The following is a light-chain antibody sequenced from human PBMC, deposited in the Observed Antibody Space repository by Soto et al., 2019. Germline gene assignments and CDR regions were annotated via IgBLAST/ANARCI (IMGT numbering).Light chain of an antibody. J-gene: IGKJ4*01. V-gene: IGKV3-20*01. CDR2: GAS. CDR3: QQKLT. Sequence: EIVLTQSPDTLSLSPGERATLSCRASQSVSSSYLAWYQQKPGQAPRLLIYGASSRATGIPDRFSGSGSGTDFTLTISRLEPEDFAVYYCQQKLTFGGGTKVELK. CDR1: QSVSSSY.